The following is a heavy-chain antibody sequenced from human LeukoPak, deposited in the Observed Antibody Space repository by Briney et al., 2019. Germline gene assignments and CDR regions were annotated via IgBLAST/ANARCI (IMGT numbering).Heavy chain of an antibody. CDR3: ARDSGSGSFQPDY. CDR1: GFTFSSYS. D-gene: IGHD3-10*01. V-gene: IGHV3-33*01. J-gene: IGHJ4*02. CDR2: IWYDGSYK. Sequence: GGSLRLSCAASGFTFSSYSIHWVRQAPGKGLEWVAVIWYDGSYKYYADSLKGRFTISRDNSKNTLYLQMNSLRAEDTAVYYCARDSGSGSFQPDYWGRGTLVTVSS.